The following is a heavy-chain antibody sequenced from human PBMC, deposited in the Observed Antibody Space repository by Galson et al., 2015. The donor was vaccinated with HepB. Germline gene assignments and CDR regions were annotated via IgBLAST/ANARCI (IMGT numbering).Heavy chain of an antibody. CDR1: GGTFSSYT. CDR3: ARDVDGYNWFDP. Sequence: SVKVSCKASGGTFSSYTFTWVRQAPGQGLEWMGGLIPLFGTTNYARKFQGRVTITADESTSTVFMEVTSLRSEDTAMYYCARDVDGYNWFDPWGQGTQVTVSS. CDR2: LIPLFGTT. V-gene: IGHV1-69*13. J-gene: IGHJ5*02. D-gene: IGHD3/OR15-3a*01.